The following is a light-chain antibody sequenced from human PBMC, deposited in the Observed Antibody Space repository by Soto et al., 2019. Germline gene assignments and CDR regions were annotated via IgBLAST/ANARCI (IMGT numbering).Light chain of an antibody. CDR2: DAS. V-gene: IGKV3-11*01. Sequence: EIVLTQSPATLSLSPGERATLSCRSSQSVSSYLAWYQQKPGQAPRLLIYDASNRATGIPARFSGSGSGTDFTLTISSLEPEDFSVYYCQQRSNWPLTFGGGTKVVSK. J-gene: IGKJ4*01. CDR1: QSVSSY. CDR3: QQRSNWPLT.